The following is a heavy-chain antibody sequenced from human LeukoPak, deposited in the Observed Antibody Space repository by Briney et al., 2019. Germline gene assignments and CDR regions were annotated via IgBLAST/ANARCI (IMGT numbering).Heavy chain of an antibody. CDR1: GGSISSGDYY. V-gene: IGHV4-30-4*01. CDR3: ARDHLPYGMDV. Sequence: PSQTLSLTCTVSGGSISSGDYYWSWIRQPPGKGLEWIGYIYYSGSTYYNPSLKSRVTISVDTSKNRFSLKLSSVTAADTAVYYCARDHLPYGMDVWGQGTTVTVSS. J-gene: IGHJ6*02. CDR2: IYYSGST.